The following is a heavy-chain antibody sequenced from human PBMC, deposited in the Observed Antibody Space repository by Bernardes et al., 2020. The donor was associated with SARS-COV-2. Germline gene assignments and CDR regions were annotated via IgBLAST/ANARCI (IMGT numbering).Heavy chain of an antibody. CDR3: AKFLAGSSPHRTGAATYFDY. Sequence: GGSLRLSCAASGFTFSSYAMSWVRQAPGKGLEWVASISGSVGTTFYADSVKGRFTISRDNSKNTLSLHMSSLRAEDTAIYYCAKFLAGSSPHRTGAATYFDYWGQGTLVTVSS. D-gene: IGHD1-26*01. CDR2: ISGSVGTT. V-gene: IGHV3-23*01. J-gene: IGHJ4*02. CDR1: GFTFSSYA.